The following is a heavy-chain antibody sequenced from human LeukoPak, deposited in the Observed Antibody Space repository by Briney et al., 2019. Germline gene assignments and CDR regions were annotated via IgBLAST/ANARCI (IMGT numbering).Heavy chain of an antibody. CDR2: INHSGST. CDR1: GGSFSGYY. V-gene: IGHV4-34*01. J-gene: IGHJ5*02. CDR3: ASIAVAGYNWFDP. D-gene: IGHD6-19*01. Sequence: PSETLSLTCAVYGGSFSGYYWSWIRQPPGKGLEWIGEINHSGSTNYNPSLKSRVTISVAKNQFSLKLSSVTAADTAVYYCASIAVAGYNWFDPWGQGTLVTVSS.